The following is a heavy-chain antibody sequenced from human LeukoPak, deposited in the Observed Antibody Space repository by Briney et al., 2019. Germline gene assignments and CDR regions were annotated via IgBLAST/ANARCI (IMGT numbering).Heavy chain of an antibody. J-gene: IGHJ5*02. CDR3: ARDLSMVRGPGWFDP. D-gene: IGHD3-10*01. V-gene: IGHV3-7*01. CDR2: IKQDGSEK. Sequence: GGSLRLSCAASGFTFSSYWMSWVRQAPGKGLEWVANIKQDGSEKYYVDSVKGRFTISRDNAKNSLYLQMNSLRAEDTAVYYCARDLSMVRGPGWFDPWGQGTLVTVSS. CDR1: GFTFSSYW.